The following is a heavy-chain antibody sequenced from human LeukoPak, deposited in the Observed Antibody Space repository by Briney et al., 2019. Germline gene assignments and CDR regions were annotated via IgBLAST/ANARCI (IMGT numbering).Heavy chain of an antibody. V-gene: IGHV1-18*01. D-gene: IGHD3-10*01. CDR3: ASSDSFHYYGSGSYDY. CDR1: GYTFTSYG. CDR2: ISAYNGNT. Sequence: ASVKVSCKASGYTFTSYGISWVRQAPGQGLEWMGWISAYNGNTNYAQKLQGRVTMTTDTSTGTAYMELRSLRSDDTAVYYCASSDSFHYYGSGSYDYWGQGTLVTVSS. J-gene: IGHJ4*02.